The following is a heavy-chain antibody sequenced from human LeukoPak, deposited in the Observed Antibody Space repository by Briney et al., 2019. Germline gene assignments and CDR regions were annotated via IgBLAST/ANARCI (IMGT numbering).Heavy chain of an antibody. CDR3: ARRVVAATNWFDP. CDR1: GFTFDDYG. D-gene: IGHD2-15*01. J-gene: IGHJ5*02. CDR2: INWNGGST. V-gene: IGHV3-20*04. Sequence: GGSLRLSCAASGFTFDDYGMSWVRQAPGKGLEWVSGINWNGGSTGYGDSVKGRFTISRDNAKNSLYLQRNSLRAEDTAWYYGARRVVAATNWFDPWGQGTLVTVSS.